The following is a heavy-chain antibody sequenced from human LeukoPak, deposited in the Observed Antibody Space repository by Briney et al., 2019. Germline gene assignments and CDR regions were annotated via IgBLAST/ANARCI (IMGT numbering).Heavy chain of an antibody. CDR2: ISYDGSNK. Sequence: PGRSLRLSCAASGFTFSSYGMHWVRQAPGKGLEWVAVISYDGSNKYYADSVKGRFTISRDNSKNTLYLQMNSLRAEDTAVYYCAKVRISGPYNWFDPWGQGTLVTVSS. V-gene: IGHV3-30*18. D-gene: IGHD5-12*01. CDR1: GFTFSSYG. CDR3: AKVRISGPYNWFDP. J-gene: IGHJ5*02.